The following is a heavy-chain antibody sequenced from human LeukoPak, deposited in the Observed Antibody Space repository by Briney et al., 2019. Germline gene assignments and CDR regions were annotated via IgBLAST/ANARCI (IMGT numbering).Heavy chain of an antibody. D-gene: IGHD2-2*01. CDR1: GYTFTGYY. J-gene: IGHJ4*02. Sequence: ASVKVSCKASGYTFTGYYMHWVRQAPGQGLEWMGWINPNSGGTNYAQKFQGWVTMTRDTSISTAYMELSSLRSEDTAVYYCARVSEYCSSTSCYRPLDYWGQGTLVTVSS. CDR3: ARVSEYCSSTSCYRPLDY. V-gene: IGHV1-2*04. CDR2: INPNSGGT.